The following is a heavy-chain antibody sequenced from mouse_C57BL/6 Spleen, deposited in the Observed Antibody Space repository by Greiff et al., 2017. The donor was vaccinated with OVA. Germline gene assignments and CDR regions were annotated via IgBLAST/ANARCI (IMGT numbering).Heavy chain of an antibody. Sequence: EVKLMESGGGLVQPGGSMKLSCVASGFTFSNYWMNWVRQSPEKGLEWVAQIRLKSDNYATHYAESVKGRFTISRDDSKSSVYLQMNNLRAEDTGIYYCTGSRTWFAYWGQGTLVTVSA. V-gene: IGHV6-3*01. CDR1: GFTFSNYW. CDR2: IRLKSDNYAT. J-gene: IGHJ3*01. CDR3: TGSRTWFAY.